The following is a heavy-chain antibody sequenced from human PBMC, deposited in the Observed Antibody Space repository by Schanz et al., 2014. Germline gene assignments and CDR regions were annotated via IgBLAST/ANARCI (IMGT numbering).Heavy chain of an antibody. Sequence: QVQLVQSGAEVRKPGSSVRVSCKASGGTFTSYAFSWVRQAPGQGLEWMGRIIPIVDITNYAQKFLGRVTNTADKSTSTAYMELKSLRSADTAVYYCATIGVNDYWRFGLDLWGQGTTVTGSS. CDR3: ATIGVNDYWRFGLDL. D-gene: IGHD3-16*01. CDR1: GGTFTSYA. J-gene: IGHJ6*02. V-gene: IGHV1-69*04. CDR2: IIPIVDIT.